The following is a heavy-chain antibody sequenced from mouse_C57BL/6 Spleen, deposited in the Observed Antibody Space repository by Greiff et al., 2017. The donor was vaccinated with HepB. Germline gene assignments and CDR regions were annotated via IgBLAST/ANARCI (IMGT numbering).Heavy chain of an antibody. Sequence: EVQLQQSGPELVKPGASVKLSCKASGYTFTDYNMHWVKQSPGKSLEWIGYINPNNGGTSYNQKFKGKATLTVNKSSSTAYMELRSLTSEDSAVYYCARYDYDDDWVAYWGQGTLVTVAA. V-gene: IGHV1-22*01. CDR1: GYTFTDYN. D-gene: IGHD2-4*01. J-gene: IGHJ3*01. CDR2: INPNNGGT. CDR3: ARYDYDDDWVAY.